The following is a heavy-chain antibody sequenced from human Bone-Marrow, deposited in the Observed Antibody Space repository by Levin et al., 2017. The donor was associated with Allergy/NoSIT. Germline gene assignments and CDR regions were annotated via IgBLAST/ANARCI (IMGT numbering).Heavy chain of an antibody. D-gene: IGHD4-23*01. V-gene: IGHV3-23*01. Sequence: GESLKISCAASGFTFSNYAMSWVRQAPGKGLEWVSAISGRSENTYYAGSVKGRFTVSRDDSKNTLSLQMNNLRAEDTAVCYCATVSPTTVGLADDWGQGPLVSVCS. CDR3: ATVSPTTVGLADD. CDR2: ISGRSENT. CDR1: GFTFSNYA. J-gene: IGHJ4*02.